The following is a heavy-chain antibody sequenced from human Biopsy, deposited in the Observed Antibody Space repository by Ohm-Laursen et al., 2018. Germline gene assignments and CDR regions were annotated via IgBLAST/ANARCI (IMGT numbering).Heavy chain of an antibody. V-gene: IGHV1-69*01. Sequence: ESPVKVSCKASGVTFDTYAFGWVRQAPGQGLEWMGGRIPYFNTIYYARNFQDRAVITADRSARTTDMQLSGLRPDDTAVYYCVGGQRGPPIGVTVPGDAFDLWGPGTMVTVSP. CDR3: VGGQRGPPIGVTVPGDAFDL. CDR1: GVTFDTYA. J-gene: IGHJ3*01. CDR2: RIPYFNTI. D-gene: IGHD2/OR15-2a*01.